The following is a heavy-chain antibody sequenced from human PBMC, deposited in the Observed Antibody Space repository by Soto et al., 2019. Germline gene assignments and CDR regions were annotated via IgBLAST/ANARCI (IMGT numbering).Heavy chain of an antibody. CDR3: ARAPEGYYYYMDV. J-gene: IGHJ6*03. V-gene: IGHV3-33*01. CDR1: GFTFSSYG. Sequence: QVQLVESGGGVVQPGRSLRLSCAASGFTFSSYGMHWVRQAPGKGLEWVAVIWYDGSNKYYADSVKGRFTISRDNSKNTLYLQMNSLRAEDTAVYYCARAPEGYYYYMDVWGKGTTVTVSS. CDR2: IWYDGSNK.